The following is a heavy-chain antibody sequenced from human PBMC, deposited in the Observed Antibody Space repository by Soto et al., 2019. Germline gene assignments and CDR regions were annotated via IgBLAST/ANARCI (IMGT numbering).Heavy chain of an antibody. CDR1: GFTFNNYA. D-gene: IGHD3-10*01. J-gene: IGHJ4*02. CDR2: ISGGGDTT. Sequence: EVQLLESGGGLVQPGGSLRLSCAASGFTFNNYAMTWVRQAPGKGLEWVSAISGGGDTTSYADSVKGRFTVSRDGSTNTLYLQMSSLRAEDTALYYCAKGRGGSGSLTPSVDFWGQGTLVTVSS. CDR3: AKGRGGSGSLTPSVDF. V-gene: IGHV3-23*01.